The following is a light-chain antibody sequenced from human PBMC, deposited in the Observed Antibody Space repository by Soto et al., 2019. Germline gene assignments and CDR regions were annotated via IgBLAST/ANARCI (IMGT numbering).Light chain of an antibody. V-gene: IGLV1-47*01. CDR2: RNN. Sequence: QSVLDQPPSASGTPGQRVTISCSGSSSNIGSNYVYWYQQLPGTAPKLLIYRNNQRPSGVPDRFSGSKSGTSASLAISGLPSEDEADYYCAAWDDSLSGPIFGGGTQLTVL. CDR3: AAWDDSLSGPI. J-gene: IGLJ2*01. CDR1: SSNIGSNY.